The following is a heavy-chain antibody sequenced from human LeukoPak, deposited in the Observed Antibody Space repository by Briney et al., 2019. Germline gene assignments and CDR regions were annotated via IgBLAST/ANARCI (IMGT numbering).Heavy chain of an antibody. CDR1: GFTLSSYS. V-gene: IGHV3-30*03. Sequence: PGGSLRLSCAASGFTLSSYSMNWVRRAPGKGLEWVAVISHDGNIKYHADSMKDRFTISRDNSRNTLYLQMNNLRPEDTAVYSCARAKYYDSRGYSVREAYDIWGQGTMVTVSS. CDR2: ISHDGNIK. D-gene: IGHD3-22*01. CDR3: ARAKYYDSRGYSVREAYDI. J-gene: IGHJ3*02.